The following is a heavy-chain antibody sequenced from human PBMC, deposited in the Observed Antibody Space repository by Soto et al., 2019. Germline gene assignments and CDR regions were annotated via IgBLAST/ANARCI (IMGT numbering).Heavy chain of an antibody. J-gene: IGHJ4*02. D-gene: IGHD6-19*01. Sequence: SETLSLTCAVYGGSFSGYYWSWIRQPPGKGLEWIGEINHSGSTNYNPSLKSRVTISVDTSKNQFSLKLSSVTAADTAVYYCARAAAGTEAIAVAGEFDYWGQGTLVT. CDR3: ARAAAGTEAIAVAGEFDY. V-gene: IGHV4-34*01. CDR2: INHSGST. CDR1: GGSFSGYY.